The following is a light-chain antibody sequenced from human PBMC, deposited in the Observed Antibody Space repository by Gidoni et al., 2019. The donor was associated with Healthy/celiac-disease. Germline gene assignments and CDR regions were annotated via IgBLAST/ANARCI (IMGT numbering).Light chain of an antibody. CDR3: QQYNNWPPYT. Sequence: EIVMTQSPATLSVSPGERATLSCRASQSVSSNLAWYLQNPGLLWLLIYGASTRATGIPARFSGSGSGTEFTLTISSLQSEDFAVYYCQQYNNWPPYTFGQGTKLEIK. CDR2: GAS. CDR1: QSVSSN. V-gene: IGKV3-15*01. J-gene: IGKJ2*01.